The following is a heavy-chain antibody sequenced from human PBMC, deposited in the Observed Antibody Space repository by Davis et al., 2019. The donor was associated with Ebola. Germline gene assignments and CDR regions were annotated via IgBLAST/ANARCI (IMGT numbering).Heavy chain of an antibody. D-gene: IGHD2-15*01. CDR3: ARAPESRRDIVVEVTATVGWLDP. CDR2: INAGNGNT. V-gene: IGHV1-3*01. J-gene: IGHJ5*01. Sequence: AASVKVSCKASGYTFSSYAIHWVRQAPGQRLVWMGWINAGNGNTNLSQKFQHRLTITRDTSASTAYMELSSLSFEDTAVYYCARAPESRRDIVVEVTATVGWLDPWGQGTLVTVSS. CDR1: GYTFSSYA.